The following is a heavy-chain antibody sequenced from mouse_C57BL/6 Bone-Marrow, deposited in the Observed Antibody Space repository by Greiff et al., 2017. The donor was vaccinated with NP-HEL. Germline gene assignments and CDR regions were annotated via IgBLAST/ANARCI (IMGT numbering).Heavy chain of an antibody. D-gene: IGHD2-5*01. Sequence: EVQLQESGGGLVKPGGSLKLSCAASGFTFSDYGMHWVRQAPEKGLEWVAYISSGSSTIYYVDTVKGRFTISRDNAKNTLFLQMTSLRSEDTAMYYCARGIVSFSDFDVWGTGTTVTVSS. CDR1: GFTFSDYG. CDR2: ISSGSSTI. V-gene: IGHV5-17*01. CDR3: ARGIVSFSDFDV. J-gene: IGHJ1*03.